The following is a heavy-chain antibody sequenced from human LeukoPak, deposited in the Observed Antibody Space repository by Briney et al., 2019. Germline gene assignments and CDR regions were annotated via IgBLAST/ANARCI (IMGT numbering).Heavy chain of an antibody. CDR3: ARAIFGVVIKDENAFDI. V-gene: IGHV1-69*02. D-gene: IGHD3-3*01. CDR2: IIPILSIA. J-gene: IGHJ3*02. CDR1: GGTFSSYT. Sequence: SVKVSCKASGGTFSSYTISWVRQAPGQGLEWMGRIIPILSIANHAQKFQGRVTITADKSTSTAYMELSSLRSEDTAVYYCARAIFGVVIKDENAFDIWGQGTMVTVSS.